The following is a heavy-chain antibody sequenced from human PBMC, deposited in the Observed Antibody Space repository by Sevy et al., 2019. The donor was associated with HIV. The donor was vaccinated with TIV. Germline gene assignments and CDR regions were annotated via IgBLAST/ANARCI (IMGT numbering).Heavy chain of an antibody. CDR3: ARGGEMATIRLRAFDI. CDR1: GFTFSDYY. CDR2: ISSSCSTI. J-gene: IGHJ3*02. Sequence: GGSLRLSCAASGFTFSDYYMSWIRQAPGKGLEWVSYISSSCSTIYYGDSGKGRFTISRDNAKNSLYLQMNSLRAEDTAVYYCARGGEMATIRLRAFDIWGQGTMVTVSS. V-gene: IGHV3-11*01. D-gene: IGHD5-12*01.